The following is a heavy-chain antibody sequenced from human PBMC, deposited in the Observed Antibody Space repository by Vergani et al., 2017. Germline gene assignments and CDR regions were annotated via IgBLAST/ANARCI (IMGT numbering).Heavy chain of an antibody. Sequence: EVQLVESGGGLVKPGGSLRLSCAASGFTFSSYSMNWVRQAPGKGLEWVSSISSSSSYIYYADSVKGRFTISRDNYKNTLYLQMNSLRAEDTAVYYCARDKKQLVPAAPTFDYWGQGTRVTVSS. CDR2: ISSSSSYI. D-gene: IGHD2-2*01. CDR1: GFTFSSYS. V-gene: IGHV3-21*01. CDR3: ARDKKQLVPAAPTFDY. J-gene: IGHJ4*02.